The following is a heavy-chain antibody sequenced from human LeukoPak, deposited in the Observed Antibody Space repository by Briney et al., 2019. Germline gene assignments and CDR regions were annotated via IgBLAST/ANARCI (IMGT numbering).Heavy chain of an antibody. D-gene: IGHD6-6*01. CDR3: AKDRGQLVRGVDY. CDR2: IIPILGIA. V-gene: IGHV1-69*04. CDR1: GGTFSSYA. Sequence: GSSVKVSCKASGGTFSSYAISWVRQAPGQGLEWMGRIIPILGIANYAQKFQGRVTITADKSTSTAYMELSSLRAEDTAVYYCAKDRGQLVRGVDYWGQGTLVTVSS. J-gene: IGHJ4*02.